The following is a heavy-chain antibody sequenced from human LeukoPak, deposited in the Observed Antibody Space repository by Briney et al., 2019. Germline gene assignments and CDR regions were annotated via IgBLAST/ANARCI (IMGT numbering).Heavy chain of an antibody. CDR2: ITTDGGST. V-gene: IGHV3-23*01. CDR1: GFTFNNNA. Sequence: PGGSLRLSCATSGFTFNNNAMSWVRQVPGRGLEWIAQITTDGGSTTYADSVKGRFTISRDNSKNTLYLQMNSLRADDTAVYYCARDSSRDAFDIWGQGTMVTVSS. CDR3: ARDSSRDAFDI. J-gene: IGHJ3*02.